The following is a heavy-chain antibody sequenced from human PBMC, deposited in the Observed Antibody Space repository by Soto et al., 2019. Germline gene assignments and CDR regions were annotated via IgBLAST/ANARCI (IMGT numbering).Heavy chain of an antibody. V-gene: IGHV3-23*01. CDR2: ISGSDGRT. CDR1: GFTFSCYA. D-gene: IGHD5-18*01. Sequence: GGSLRLSCAASGFTFSCYAMSWVRQAPGKGVEWVSTISGSDGRTYSTDSVKGRVTTSRDNSRKTAYLQMNSLRVEDTAVYYCAKGVSQYTPLALFDYWGRGTLVTVSS. J-gene: IGHJ4*02. CDR3: AKGVSQYTPLALFDY.